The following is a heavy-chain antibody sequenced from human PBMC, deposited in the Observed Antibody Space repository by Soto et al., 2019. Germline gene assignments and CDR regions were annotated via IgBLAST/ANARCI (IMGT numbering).Heavy chain of an antibody. Sequence: SETLSLTCTVSGGSVTNSSYYWGWIRQSPGKGLEWIGSVYYRGRSYSKSSVKSRVTISVDTSKNRFSLSLNSVTASDTAVYFCVSQRTTVPTQAYVDYWGPGALVTVSS. CDR2: VYYRGRS. J-gene: IGHJ4*02. CDR3: VSQRTTVPTQAYVDY. CDR1: GGSVTNSSYY. V-gene: IGHV4-39*01.